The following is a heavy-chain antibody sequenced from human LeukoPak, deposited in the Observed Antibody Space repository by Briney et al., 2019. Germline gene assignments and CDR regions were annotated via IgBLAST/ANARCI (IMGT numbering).Heavy chain of an antibody. J-gene: IGHJ4*02. Sequence: SGGSLRLSCAASGFTFSSYSMNWVRQAPGKGLEWVSSFSSSSSYIYYADSVKARFTISRQLDKNSLYLQIHRLRAEDTAVYYCARDHDIYYYDSRGFDYWGQGTVVTVSS. CDR2: FSSSSSYI. CDR1: GFTFSSYS. CDR3: ARDHDIYYYDSRGFDY. D-gene: IGHD3-22*01. V-gene: IGHV3-21*01.